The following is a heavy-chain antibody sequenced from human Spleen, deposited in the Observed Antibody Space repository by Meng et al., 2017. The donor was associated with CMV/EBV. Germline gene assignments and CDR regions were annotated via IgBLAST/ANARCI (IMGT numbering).Heavy chain of an antibody. CDR3: ARWGARGEDLQTPYYYNGMDF. D-gene: IGHD3-16*01. Sequence: ASVKVSCKASGYTFSEYYIHWMRQAPGQGLEWIGWMNPKSGGENFAEKFQGRVTVTRETSIATAYLDVKWLRLGDPVVYYCARWGARGEDLQTPYYYNGMDFWGQCTTVTFSS. J-gene: IGHJ6*02. CDR2: MNPKSGGE. CDR1: GYTFSEYY. V-gene: IGHV1-2*02.